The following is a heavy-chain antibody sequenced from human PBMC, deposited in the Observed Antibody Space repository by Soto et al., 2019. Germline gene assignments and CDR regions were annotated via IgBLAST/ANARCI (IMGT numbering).Heavy chain of an antibody. CDR3: TASSGWYNAFDI. CDR1: GFTFSSYA. V-gene: IGHV3-23*01. Sequence: EVQLLESGGGLVQPGGSLRLSCAASGFTFSSYAMSWVRQAPGKGLEWVSAISGSGGSTYYADSVKGRFTISRDNSKNPLYLQMNSLSAEDTAVYYCTASSGWYNAFDIWGQGTMVTVSS. J-gene: IGHJ3*02. CDR2: ISGSGGST. D-gene: IGHD6-19*01.